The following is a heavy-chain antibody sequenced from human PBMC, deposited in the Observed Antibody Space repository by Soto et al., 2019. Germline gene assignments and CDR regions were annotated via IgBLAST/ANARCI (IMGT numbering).Heavy chain of an antibody. D-gene: IGHD1-26*01. Sequence: PGGSLRLSCATSGFTFSSYAMVWVRQAAEKGLEWVASISNNGDTAYYADSVKGRFTISRDNSKNTLYLQMNSLRAEDTAVYYCAKEGGSYSVYFDYWGQGTLVTVSS. J-gene: IGHJ4*02. CDR1: GFTFSSYA. CDR3: AKEGGSYSVYFDY. V-gene: IGHV3-23*01. CDR2: ISNNGDTA.